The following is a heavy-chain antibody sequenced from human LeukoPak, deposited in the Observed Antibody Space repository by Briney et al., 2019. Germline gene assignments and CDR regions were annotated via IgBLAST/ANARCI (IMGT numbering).Heavy chain of an antibody. CDR1: GFTFSRYW. V-gene: IGHV3-7*01. CDR2: IKEDGSEK. CDR3: ARDRPRYCGRTICPVDY. D-gene: IGHD2-2*01. J-gene: IGHJ4*02. Sequence: GGSLRDSCAASGFTFSRYWMNWVRQAPGKGLEWVASIKEDGSEKSYVDSVKGRFTISRDNAKNSLYLQMNSLTAEDTAVYYCARDRPRYCGRTICPVDYWGQKSLVTVSS.